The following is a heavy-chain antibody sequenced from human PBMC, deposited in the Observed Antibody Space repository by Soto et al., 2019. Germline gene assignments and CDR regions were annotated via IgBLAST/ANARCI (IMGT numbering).Heavy chain of an antibody. V-gene: IGHV1-3*01. Sequence: GASVKVCCKASGYTFTRYDMHWVRQAPGQRLEWMGWINAGNGNTKYSQKFQGRVTITRDTSASTAYMELSSLRSEDTAVYYCASSYSNYALIDYYYYGMDVWGQGTTVTVSS. CDR3: ASSYSNYALIDYYYYGMDV. J-gene: IGHJ6*02. D-gene: IGHD4-4*01. CDR1: GYTFTRYD. CDR2: INAGNGNT.